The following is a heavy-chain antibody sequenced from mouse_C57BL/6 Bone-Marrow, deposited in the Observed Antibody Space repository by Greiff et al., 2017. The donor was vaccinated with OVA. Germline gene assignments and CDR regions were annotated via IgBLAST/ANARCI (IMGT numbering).Heavy chain of an antibody. V-gene: IGHV14-2*01. CDR1: GFNIKDYY. CDR3: ASGGILYGYDRYFDV. J-gene: IGHJ1*03. CDR2: IDPEDGET. Sequence: VHVKQSGAELVKPGASVKLSCTASGFNIKDYYMHWVKQRTEQGLEWIGRIDPEDGETKYAPKFQGKATITADTSSNTAYLQLSSLTSEDTAVYYCASGGILYGYDRYFDVWGTGTTVTVSS. D-gene: IGHD2-2*01.